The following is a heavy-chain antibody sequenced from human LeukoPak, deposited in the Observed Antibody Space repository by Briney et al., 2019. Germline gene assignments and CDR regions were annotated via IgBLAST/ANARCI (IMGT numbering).Heavy chain of an antibody. CDR2: IKQDGGEK. V-gene: IGHV3-7*01. D-gene: IGHD6-13*01. CDR3: ARDGTAAGLYFDL. Sequence: AGGSLRLSCAVSGFTFSSYWMNWVRQAPGKGLEWVASIKQDGGEKSYVDSVKGRFTISRDKAKNSLYLQMSSLRAEDTAVYYCARDGTAAGLYFDLWGQGTLVTVSS. CDR1: GFTFSSYW. J-gene: IGHJ4*01.